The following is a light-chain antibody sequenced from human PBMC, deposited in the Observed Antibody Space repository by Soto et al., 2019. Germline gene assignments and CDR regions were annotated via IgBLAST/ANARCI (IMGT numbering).Light chain of an antibody. CDR3: SSYTSSTFVA. V-gene: IGLV2-14*01. Sequence: QSVLTQPASVSGSPGQSITISCTGTTSDVGGYNYVSWYQQYPGKAPKLIIYEVLNRPSGVSSRFSGSKSGNTASLTISGLQTEDEADYYCSSYTSSTFVAFGGGTKLTVL. CDR1: TSDVGGYNY. CDR2: EVL. J-gene: IGLJ2*01.